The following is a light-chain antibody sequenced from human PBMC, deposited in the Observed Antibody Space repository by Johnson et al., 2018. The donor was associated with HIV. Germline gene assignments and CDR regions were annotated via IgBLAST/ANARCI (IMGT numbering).Light chain of an antibody. Sequence: QSALTQPPSASGPPGQRVTISCSGSSSNIGSNTVNWYQQLPGTAPKLLIYRNNQRPSGVPDRFSGSKSGTSASLAISGLQAEDEADYYCAAWDDSLNGLYVFGTGTKVTVL. CDR2: RNN. J-gene: IGLJ1*01. CDR3: AAWDDSLNGLYV. V-gene: IGLV1-44*01. CDR1: SSNIGSNT.